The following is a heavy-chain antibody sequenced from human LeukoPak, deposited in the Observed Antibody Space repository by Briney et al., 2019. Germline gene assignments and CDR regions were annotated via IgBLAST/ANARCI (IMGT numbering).Heavy chain of an antibody. CDR2: ISSDGTTT. V-gene: IGHV3-74*01. Sequence: GGSLRLSCAATGFAFRHYWMHWVRQAPGKGLVWVSRISSDGTTTTYAESVEGRFTISRDNTKQTLYLQMNSLRAEDTAVYYCARDVGQWFDPWGQGTLVTVSS. CDR1: GFAFRHYW. J-gene: IGHJ5*02. CDR3: ARDVGQWFDP. D-gene: IGHD3-10*01.